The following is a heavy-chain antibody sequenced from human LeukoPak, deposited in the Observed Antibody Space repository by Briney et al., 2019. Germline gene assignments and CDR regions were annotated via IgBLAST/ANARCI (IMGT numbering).Heavy chain of an antibody. CDR1: GGSISSYY. Sequence: SETLSFTCTVSGGSISSYYWSWIRQPPGKGLEWIGYIYYSGSTNYNPSLKSRVTISVDTSKNQFSLKLSSVTAADTAVYYCVGIVVVPAAPPYYYMDVWGKGTTVTVSS. CDR3: VGIVVVPAAPPYYYMDV. CDR2: IYYSGST. V-gene: IGHV4-59*01. J-gene: IGHJ6*03. D-gene: IGHD2-2*01.